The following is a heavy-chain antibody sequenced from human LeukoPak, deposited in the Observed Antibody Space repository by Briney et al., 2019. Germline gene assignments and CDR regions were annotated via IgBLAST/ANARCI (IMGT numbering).Heavy chain of an antibody. Sequence: SETLSLTCTVSGGSISSYYWSWIRQPPGKGLEWIGYIYYSGSTNYNPSLNSRVTISVDTSKNQFSLKLSSVTAADTAVYYCARRRGYSLDYWGQGTLVTVSS. V-gene: IGHV4-59*01. CDR2: IYYSGST. CDR3: ARRRGYSLDY. CDR1: GGSISSYY. D-gene: IGHD5-18*01. J-gene: IGHJ4*02.